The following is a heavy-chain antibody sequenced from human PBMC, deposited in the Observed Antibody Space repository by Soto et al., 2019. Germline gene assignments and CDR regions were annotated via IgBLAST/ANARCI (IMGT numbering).Heavy chain of an antibody. Sequence: QVQLVESGGGVVQPGRSLRLSCAASGFTFSSYAMHWVRQAPGKGLEGVAVISYDGSNKYYADSVKGRFTISRDNSKNTLYLQMNSLRAEDTAVYYCAREYSSSYYYYGMDVWGQGTTVTVSS. CDR1: GFTFSSYA. CDR3: AREYSSSYYYYGMDV. D-gene: IGHD6-6*01. V-gene: IGHV3-30-3*01. CDR2: ISYDGSNK. J-gene: IGHJ6*02.